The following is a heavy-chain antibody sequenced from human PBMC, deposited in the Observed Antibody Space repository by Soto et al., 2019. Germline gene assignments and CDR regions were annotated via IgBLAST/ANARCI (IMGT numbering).Heavy chain of an antibody. D-gene: IGHD3-10*01. CDR2: ISPILAIP. CDR3: ATVTSSSPPLGFGEIWGLDV. V-gene: IGHV1-69*02. CDR1: GGTFSTYT. Sequence: QVQLVQSGAEVKKPGSSVKVSCKASGGTFSTYTVTWVRQAPGQGLEWMGRISPILAIPNYAQKFQGRVTTTADKAXXTXYXVLSSLRSEDAAVYYCATVTSSSPPLGFGEIWGLDVWGQGTTVTVSS. J-gene: IGHJ6*02.